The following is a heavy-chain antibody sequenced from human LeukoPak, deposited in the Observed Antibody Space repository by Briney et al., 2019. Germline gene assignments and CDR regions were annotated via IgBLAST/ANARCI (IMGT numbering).Heavy chain of an antibody. CDR2: INRDGSSI. J-gene: IGHJ3*02. V-gene: IGHV3-74*01. D-gene: IGHD6-19*01. CDR1: GFTLSSSW. CDR3: AREGGSSGWYDAFHI. Sequence: PGGSLRLSCAASGFTLSSSWMHWVRQAPGKGLVWVSRINRDGSSISYADSVKGRFTISRDNTKNLVYLQINSLRAEDTAVHYCAREGGSSGWYDAFHIWGQGTMVTVSS.